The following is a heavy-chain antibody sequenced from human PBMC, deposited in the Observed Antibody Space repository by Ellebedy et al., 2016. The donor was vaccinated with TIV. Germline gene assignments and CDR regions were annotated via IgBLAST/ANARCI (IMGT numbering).Heavy chain of an antibody. CDR1: GFTFRIHA. V-gene: IGHV3-23*01. CDR2: AGGSDGST. CDR3: AKRGDCSANSCLLRD. Sequence: GESLKIPCAASGFTFRIHAMGWVRQAPGKGLEWVSSAGGSDGSTFYADSVRGRFTISRDNAKNTPYLQMHSLRAEDTAVYYCAKRGDCSANSCLLRDWGQGTLVTVSS. D-gene: IGHD2-2*01. J-gene: IGHJ1*01.